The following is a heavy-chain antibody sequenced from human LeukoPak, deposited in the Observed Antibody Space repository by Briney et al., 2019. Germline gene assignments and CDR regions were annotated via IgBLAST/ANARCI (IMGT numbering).Heavy chain of an antibody. CDR3: TRVFVGDEYSSSGY. V-gene: IGHV3-74*01. CDR1: GFTFSSYS. Sequence: GGSLRLSCAASGFTFSSYSMNWVRQAPGKGLVWVSRINSDGSSTTYADSVKGRFTISRDNAKNTLYLQMNSLKVEGTAVYYCTRVFVGDEYSSSGYWGQGTLVTVSS. J-gene: IGHJ4*02. D-gene: IGHD6-13*01. CDR2: INSDGSST.